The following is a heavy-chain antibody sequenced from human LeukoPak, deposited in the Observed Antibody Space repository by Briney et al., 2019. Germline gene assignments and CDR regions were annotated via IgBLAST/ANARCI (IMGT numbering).Heavy chain of an antibody. CDR3: AGQTYSSGWLNWFDP. CDR2: IYTSGST. Sequence: SETLSLTCTVSGGSISSYYWSWIRQPAGKGLEWIGRIYTSGSTNYNPSLKSRVTISVDTSKNQFSLKLSSVTAADTAVYYCAGQTYSSGWLNWFDPWGQGTLVTVSS. V-gene: IGHV4-4*07. J-gene: IGHJ5*02. CDR1: GGSISSYY. D-gene: IGHD6-19*01.